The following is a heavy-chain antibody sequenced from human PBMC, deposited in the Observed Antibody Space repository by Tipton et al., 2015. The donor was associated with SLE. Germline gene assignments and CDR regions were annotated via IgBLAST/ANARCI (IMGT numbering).Heavy chain of an antibody. D-gene: IGHD2-8*02. CDR2: IYHSGST. J-gene: IGHJ4*02. Sequence: TLSLTCTVSGYSISSGYYWGWIRQPPGKGLEYIGSIYHSGSTFYNPSLKSRVTISVDTSKNQFSLQMSSVTAADTAVYYCARGYCIGDVCYGRGFFDYWGRGTQVTVSS. CDR1: GYSISSGYY. V-gene: IGHV4-38-2*02. CDR3: ARGYCIGDVCYGRGFFDY.